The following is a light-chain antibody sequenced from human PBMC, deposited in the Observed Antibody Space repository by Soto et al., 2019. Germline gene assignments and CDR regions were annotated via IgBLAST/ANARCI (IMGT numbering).Light chain of an antibody. Sequence: QSVLTQPPSVSAAPGQKVTISCSGSSSNIGNNYVSWYQQLPGTAPKLLIYENNKRPSGIPDRFSDSKSGTSATLGITGLQTGDEADYYCGTWDSSLSAGWVFGGGTKLTVL. V-gene: IGLV1-51*02. CDR2: ENN. CDR3: GTWDSSLSAGWV. CDR1: SSNIGNNY. J-gene: IGLJ3*02.